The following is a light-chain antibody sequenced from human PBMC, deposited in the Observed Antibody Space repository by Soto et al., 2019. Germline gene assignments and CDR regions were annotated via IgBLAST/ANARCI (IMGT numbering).Light chain of an antibody. CDR2: NNI. CDR1: SFNIGAGHD. CDR3: QSYDTMLSGPGV. Sequence: QSVLTQPPSVSGAPGQRVTISCTGSSFNIGAGHDVHWYQQLPGTAPKLLIYNNINRPSGVPDRFSGSKSGTSASLAITGLQPEDEADYYCQSYDTMLSGPGVFGGGTKLTVL. V-gene: IGLV1-40*01. J-gene: IGLJ2*01.